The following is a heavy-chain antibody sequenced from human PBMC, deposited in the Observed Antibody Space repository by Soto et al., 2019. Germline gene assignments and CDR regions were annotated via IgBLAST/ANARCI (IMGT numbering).Heavy chain of an antibody. J-gene: IGHJ3*02. CDR2: IKHNGSS. Sequence: PSETLSLTCAVNAGSFSHDYWNWIRQSPGKVLEWIGKIKHNGSSNYKPSLRSRVSISVDMSKNQVSLRLSSVTAADTAVYYCARGGSSDWQVALDIWGQGTMVTVSS. CDR3: ARGGSSDWQVALDI. V-gene: IGHV4-34*01. D-gene: IGHD6-25*01. CDR1: AGSFSHDY.